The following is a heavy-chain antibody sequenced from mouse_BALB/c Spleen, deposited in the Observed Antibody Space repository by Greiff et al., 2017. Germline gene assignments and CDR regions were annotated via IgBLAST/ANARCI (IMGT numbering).Heavy chain of an antibody. J-gene: IGHJ4*01. Sequence: EVQLQESGPGLVKPSQSLSLTCSVTGYSIPSGYYWNWIRQFPGNKLEWMGYISYDGSNNYNPSLKNRISITRDTSKNQFFLKLNSVTTEDTATYYCARYYYGSRGAMDYWGQGTSVTVSS. V-gene: IGHV3-6*02. D-gene: IGHD1-1*01. CDR2: ISYDGSN. CDR3: ARYYYGSRGAMDY. CDR1: GYSIPSGYY.